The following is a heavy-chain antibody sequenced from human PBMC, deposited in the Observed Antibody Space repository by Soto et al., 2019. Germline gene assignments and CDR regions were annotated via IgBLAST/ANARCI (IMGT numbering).Heavy chain of an antibody. D-gene: IGHD5-18*01. J-gene: IGHJ5*02. CDR1: GGSVSSGYYD. V-gene: IGHV4-61*01. Sequence: XTLSLPCTVSGGSVSSGYYDWSWSRQPPGKGLEWIGYIYYSGSTNYNTSLKSRVSISLDTSKNQFSLRLTSVTADDTAVYYCARIPVDTYMINWFDPWGQGNLVTVSA. CDR2: IYYSGST. CDR3: ARIPVDTYMINWFDP.